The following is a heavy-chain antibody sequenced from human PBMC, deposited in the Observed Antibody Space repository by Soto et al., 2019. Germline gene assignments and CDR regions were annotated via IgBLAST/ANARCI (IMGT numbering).Heavy chain of an antibody. D-gene: IGHD1-1*01. CDR2: IFSNDEK. Sequence: QVTLKESGPVLVKPTETFTLTCTVSGFSLSNARMGVSWIRQPPGKALEWLAHIFSNDEKSYSTSLKSRLTISKDTSKSQVVLTMTNMDPVDTATYYCARTFNWNYYYYYYMDVWGKGTTVTVSS. J-gene: IGHJ6*03. CDR3: ARTFNWNYYYYYYMDV. CDR1: GFSLSNARMG. V-gene: IGHV2-26*01.